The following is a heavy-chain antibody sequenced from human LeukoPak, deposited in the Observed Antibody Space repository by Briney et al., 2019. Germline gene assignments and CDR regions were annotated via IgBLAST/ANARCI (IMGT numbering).Heavy chain of an antibody. CDR1: GYTFTGYY. CDR3: ARVIYATYYFDY. D-gene: IGHD2/OR15-2a*01. CDR2: INPNSGGT. J-gene: IGHJ4*02. Sequence: ASVKVSCKASGYTFTGYYMHWVRQAPGQGREWMGWINPNSGGTNYAQKFPGSVTMARDTAISTAYMELRRLRSDDTAVYYCARVIYATYYFDYWGQGTLVTVSS. V-gene: IGHV1-2*02.